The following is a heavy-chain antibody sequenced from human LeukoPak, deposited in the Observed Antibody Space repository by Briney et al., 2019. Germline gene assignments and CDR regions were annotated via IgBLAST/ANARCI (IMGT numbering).Heavy chain of an antibody. D-gene: IGHD3-9*01. Sequence: GGSLRLSCAASGFTFSSYGMHWVRQAPGKGLEWVAVISYDGSNKYYADSVKGRFTISRDNSKNTLYLQMNSLRAEDTAVYYCAKVRASDYDVLTDFDYWGQGTLVMVSS. J-gene: IGHJ4*02. CDR3: AKVRASDYDVLTDFDY. CDR1: GFTFSSYG. CDR2: ISYDGSNK. V-gene: IGHV3-30*18.